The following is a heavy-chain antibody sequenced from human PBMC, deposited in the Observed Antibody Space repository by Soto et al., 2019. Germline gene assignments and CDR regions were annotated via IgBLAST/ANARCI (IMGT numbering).Heavy chain of an antibody. D-gene: IGHD2-2*01. CDR1: GYTFTGYY. J-gene: IGHJ4*02. V-gene: IGHV1-2*02. CDR3: ARPPLGYCSSTSCYPFDY. CDR2: INPNSGGT. Sequence: ASVKVSCKASGYTFTGYYMHWVRQAPGQGLEWMGWINPNSGGTNYSQKFQGRVTITRDTSASTAYMELSSLRSEDTAVYYCARPPLGYCSSTSCYPFDYWGQGTLVPVSS.